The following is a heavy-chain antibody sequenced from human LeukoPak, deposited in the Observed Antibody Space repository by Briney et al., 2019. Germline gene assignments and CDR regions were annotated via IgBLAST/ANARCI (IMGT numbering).Heavy chain of an antibody. CDR1: GFTFSSYG. J-gene: IGHJ4*02. D-gene: IGHD6-25*01. CDR3: ARAGSGYWYLGDF. Sequence: PGGSLRLSCAASGFTFSSYGMHWVRQAPGKGLEWVTHIASDGSNKDYADSVKGRFTITRDNAKNTVYLQMNSLRVEDTAIYYCARAGSGYWYLGDFWGQGTLVIVSS. V-gene: IGHV3-30*02. CDR2: IASDGSNK.